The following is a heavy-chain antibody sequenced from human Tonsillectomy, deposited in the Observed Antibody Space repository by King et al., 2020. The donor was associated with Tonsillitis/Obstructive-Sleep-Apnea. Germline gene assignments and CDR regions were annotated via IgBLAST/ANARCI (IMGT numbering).Heavy chain of an antibody. CDR3: ARDRDRTYQAQRGPRTPKGPPDV. V-gene: IGHV4-34*01. D-gene: IGHD2-2*01. Sequence: VQLQQWGAGLLKPSETLSLTCAVYGGSFSGYYWSWIRQPPGKGLEWIGEINHSGSTNYNPSLKSRVTISVDTSKNQFSLKLSSVTAADTAVYYCARDRDRTYQAQRGPRTPKGPPDVWGKGTTVTVSS. J-gene: IGHJ6*04. CDR1: GGSFSGYY. CDR2: INHSGST.